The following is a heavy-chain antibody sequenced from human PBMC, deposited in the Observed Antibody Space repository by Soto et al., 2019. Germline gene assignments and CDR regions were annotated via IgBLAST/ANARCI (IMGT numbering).Heavy chain of an antibody. Sequence: SVKVSCKASGGTFSSYAISWVRQAPGQGLEWMGGIIPIFGTANYAQKFQGRVTITADESTSTAYMELSSLRSEDTAVYYCARIYSDSSGYQQGYFDFWGRASMVTFSS. J-gene: IGHJ2*01. CDR2: IIPIFGTA. CDR1: GGTFSSYA. CDR3: ARIYSDSSGYQQGYFDF. V-gene: IGHV1-69*13. D-gene: IGHD3-22*01.